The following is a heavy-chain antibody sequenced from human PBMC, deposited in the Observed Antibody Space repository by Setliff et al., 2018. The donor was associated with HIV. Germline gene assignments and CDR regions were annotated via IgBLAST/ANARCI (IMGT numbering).Heavy chain of an antibody. V-gene: IGHV4-61*02. D-gene: IGHD6-19*01. J-gene: IGHJ4*02. CDR2: IYTSGXX. Sequence: RQPAGKGLEWIGRIYTSGXXNDXXXXXSRVTLSVETSKNQFSLKLSSVTAADTXVHYCXRRAVAVDYFDYWGQGTLVTVSS. CDR3: XRRAVAVDYFDY.